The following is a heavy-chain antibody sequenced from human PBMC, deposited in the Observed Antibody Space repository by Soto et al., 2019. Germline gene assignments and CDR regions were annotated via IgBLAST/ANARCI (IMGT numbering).Heavy chain of an antibody. J-gene: IGHJ5*02. V-gene: IGHV3-9*01. CDR3: AKGYSYGLERNWFDP. CDR1: GFTFDDYA. D-gene: IGHD5-18*01. CDR2: ISWNSGSI. Sequence: EVQLVESGGGLVQPGRSLRLSCAASGFTFDDYAMHWVRQAPGKGLEWVSGISWNSGSIGYADSVKGRFTISRDNAKNSLYLQMNSLRAEDTALYYCAKGYSYGLERNWFDPWGQGTLVTVSS.